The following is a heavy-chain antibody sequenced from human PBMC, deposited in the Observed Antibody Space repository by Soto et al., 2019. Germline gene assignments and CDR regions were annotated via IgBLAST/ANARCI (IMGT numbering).Heavy chain of an antibody. CDR3: ARGRDTLVRGIRSNWFDP. D-gene: IGHD3-10*01. Sequence: SETLSLTCGFSGESFTTDYCTWIRQPPGKGLQWIGEINQSGGTNYNPSLKSRVTISVDTSKTQFSLNLTSVTAADTAVYYCARGRDTLVRGIRSNWFDPWGQGTLVTVSS. J-gene: IGHJ5*02. CDR2: INQSGGT. CDR1: GESFTTDY. V-gene: IGHV4-34*01.